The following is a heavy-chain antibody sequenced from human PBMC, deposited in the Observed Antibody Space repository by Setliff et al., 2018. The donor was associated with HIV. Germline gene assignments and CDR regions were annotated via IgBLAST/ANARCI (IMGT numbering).Heavy chain of an antibody. CDR1: GGSFSGYY. V-gene: IGHV4-34*01. CDR3: ARGRSYYYDSSGYYFYY. Sequence: ETLSLTCAVYGGSFSGYYWSWIRQPPGKGLEWIGEINHSGSTNYNPSLKGRVTISVDTSKNQFSLKLSSVTAADTAVYYCARGRSYYYDSSGYYFYYWGQGTLVTVSS. J-gene: IGHJ4*02. CDR2: INHSGST. D-gene: IGHD3-22*01.